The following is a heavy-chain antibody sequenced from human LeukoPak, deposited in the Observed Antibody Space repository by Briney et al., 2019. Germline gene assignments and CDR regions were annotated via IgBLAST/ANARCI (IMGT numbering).Heavy chain of an antibody. Sequence: GGSLRLSCAASGFTFDDYAMHWVRQAPGKGLEWVSGISWNSGSIGYADSVKGRFTISRDNAKNSLYLQKNSLRAEDTALYYCAKDLLPSTTWDAFDIWGQGTMVTVSS. D-gene: IGHD4-17*01. V-gene: IGHV3-9*01. CDR2: ISWNSGSI. CDR1: GFTFDDYA. CDR3: AKDLLPSTTWDAFDI. J-gene: IGHJ3*02.